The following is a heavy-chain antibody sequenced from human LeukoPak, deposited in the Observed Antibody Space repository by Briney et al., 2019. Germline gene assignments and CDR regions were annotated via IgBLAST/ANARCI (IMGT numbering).Heavy chain of an antibody. CDR3: ARGGTSSWPPRPFDY. CDR1: GYTFTSYG. V-gene: IGHV1-69*06. D-gene: IGHD6-13*01. J-gene: IGHJ4*02. Sequence: SVKVSCKASGYTFTSYGISWVRQAPGQGLECMGGIIPIFGTANYAQKFQGRVTITADKSTSTAYMEVSSLRSEDTAVYYCARGGTSSWPPRPFDYWGQGTLVTVSS. CDR2: IIPIFGTA.